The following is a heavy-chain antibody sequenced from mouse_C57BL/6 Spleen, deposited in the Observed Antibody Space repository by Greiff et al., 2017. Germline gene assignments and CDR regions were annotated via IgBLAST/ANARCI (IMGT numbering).Heavy chain of an antibody. CDR2: INPNYGTT. Sequence: VQLKQSGPELVKPGASVKISCKASGYSFTDYNMNWVKQSNGKSLEWIGVINPNYGTTSYHQKFKGKATLTVDQSSSTAYMQPNSLTSEDSAVYYCARSITTVGRAMDYWGQGTSVTVSS. V-gene: IGHV1-39*01. J-gene: IGHJ4*01. CDR3: ARSITTVGRAMDY. D-gene: IGHD1-1*01. CDR1: GYSFTDYN.